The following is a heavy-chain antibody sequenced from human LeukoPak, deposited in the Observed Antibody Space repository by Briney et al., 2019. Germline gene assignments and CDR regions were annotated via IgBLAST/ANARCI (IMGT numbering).Heavy chain of an antibody. J-gene: IGHJ4*02. CDR2: ISYDGSDK. CDR3: ARARPSMWIDY. Sequence: GGSLRLSCAASGFTFSSYAMYWVRQAPVKGLEWVAVISYDGSDKFYADSVKGRFTISRDSSKNTLYLQMNSLRPEDTAVYYCARARPSMWIDYWGQGTLVTVSS. D-gene: IGHD5-12*01. CDR1: GFTFSSYA. V-gene: IGHV3-30*04.